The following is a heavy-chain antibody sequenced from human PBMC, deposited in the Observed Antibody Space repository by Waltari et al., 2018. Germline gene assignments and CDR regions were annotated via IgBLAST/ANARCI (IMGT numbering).Heavy chain of an antibody. CDR2: MSNSGSS. Sequence: QVQLQESGPGLVKPSETLSLPCSVSGSTTSLFSWTWIRQSPGKGLEWIGYMSNSGSSNYNPSLRSRVTISLDTSKNQFSLKLISVTADDSAVYFCARDTGGWYFDLWGRGTLVTVSS. D-gene: IGHD3-10*01. V-gene: IGHV4-59*01. CDR3: ARDTGGWYFDL. J-gene: IGHJ2*01. CDR1: GSTTSLFS.